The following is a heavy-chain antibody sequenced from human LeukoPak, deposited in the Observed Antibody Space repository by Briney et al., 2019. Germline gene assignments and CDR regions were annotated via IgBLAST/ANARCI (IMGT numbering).Heavy chain of an antibody. V-gene: IGHV4-59*01. Sequence: PSETLSLTCTVSGGSISSYYWSWIRQPPGKGLEWIGYIYYSGSTNYNPSLKSRVTISVDTSKNQFSLKLSSVTAADTAVYYCAVGSGPQDVVYFDYWGQGTLVTVSS. CDR2: IYYSGST. CDR1: GGSISSYY. CDR3: AVGSGPQDVVYFDY. J-gene: IGHJ4*02. D-gene: IGHD3-10*01.